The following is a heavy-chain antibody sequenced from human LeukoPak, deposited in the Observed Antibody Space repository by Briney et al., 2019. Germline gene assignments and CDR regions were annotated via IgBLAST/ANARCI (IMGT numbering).Heavy chain of an antibody. D-gene: IGHD1-1*01. Sequence: GTSLRLSCAASGFTFSNYYMHWGRQAPGKGLEWVAVISDDGNRKYYADSVQGRFTISRDNSKNTLYLQMNSLRAEDTAVYFCVKDLSGYWTFDYWGQGTLVTVSS. CDR2: ISDDGNRK. V-gene: IGHV3-30*18. CDR1: GFTFSNYY. CDR3: VKDLSGYWTFDY. J-gene: IGHJ4*02.